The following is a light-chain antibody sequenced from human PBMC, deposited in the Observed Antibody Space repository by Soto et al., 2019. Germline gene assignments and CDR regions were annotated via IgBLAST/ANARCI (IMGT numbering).Light chain of an antibody. CDR2: GAS. Sequence: IVMKQSPATLSVSPGERATLSCRASQSVSNNLAWYQQKPGQAPRLLIYGASTRATGIPARFSGSGSGTEFTLTISSLQSEDFALYYCQQYNNWPRTFGQGTKVDIK. CDR1: QSVSNN. V-gene: IGKV3-15*01. CDR3: QQYNNWPRT. J-gene: IGKJ1*01.